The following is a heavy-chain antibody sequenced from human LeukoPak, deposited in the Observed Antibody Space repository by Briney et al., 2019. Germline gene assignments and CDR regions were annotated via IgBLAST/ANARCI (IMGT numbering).Heavy chain of an antibody. V-gene: IGHV5-51*01. J-gene: IGHJ4*02. Sequence: GESLKISCKGSGYSFTSYWIGWVRQMPGKGLEWMGIIYPGDSDTRYSPSFQGQVTISADKPISTAYLQWSSLKASDTAMYYCARLTSNYDSSGYPLRALDYWGQGTLVTVSS. CDR1: GYSFTSYW. D-gene: IGHD3-22*01. CDR2: IYPGDSDT. CDR3: ARLTSNYDSSGYPLRALDY.